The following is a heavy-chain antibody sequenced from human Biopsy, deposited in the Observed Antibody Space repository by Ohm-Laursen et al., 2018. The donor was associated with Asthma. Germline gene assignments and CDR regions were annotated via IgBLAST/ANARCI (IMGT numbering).Heavy chain of an antibody. V-gene: IGHV3-23*01. D-gene: IGHD3-3*01. J-gene: IGHJ6*02. CDR2: ISGSGGST. Sequence: GSLRLSCTAPGFTFSSYAMSWVRQAPGKGLEWVSAISGSGGSTYYADSVKGRFTISRDNSKNTLYLQMNSLRAEDTAVYYCAKWDTYYDFWSGYYTRYNYYYYGMDVWGQGTTVSVSS. CDR3: AKWDTYYDFWSGYYTRYNYYYYGMDV. CDR1: GFTFSSYA.